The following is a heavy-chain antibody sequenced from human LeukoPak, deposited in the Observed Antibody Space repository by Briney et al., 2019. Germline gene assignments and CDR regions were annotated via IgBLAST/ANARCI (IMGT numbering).Heavy chain of an antibody. CDR2: ISSSGTTI. CDR3: ARGLYRQRPFDY. J-gene: IGHJ4*02. CDR1: GFTFTDYY. Sequence: PGGSLRLSCAASGFTFTDYYMSWIRQAPGKGLEWVSYISSSGTTIYYADSVKGRFTISRDNAKNSLYLQMNSLRAEDTAVYYCARGLYRQRPFDYWGQGTLVTVSS. D-gene: IGHD6-25*01. V-gene: IGHV3-11*01.